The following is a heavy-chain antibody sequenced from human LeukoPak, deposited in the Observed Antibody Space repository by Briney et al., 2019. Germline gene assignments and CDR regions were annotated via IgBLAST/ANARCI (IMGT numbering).Heavy chain of an antibody. V-gene: IGHV4-39*01. CDR2: IYYSGST. CDR3: ARQVRAPGFFDY. CDR1: GGSISSSSYY. Sequence: SETLSLTCTVSGGSISSSSYYWGWIRQPPGKGLEWIGSIYYSGSTYYNPSLKSRVTISVDTSKNQFSLRLSSVTAADTAVYYCARQVRAPGFFDYWGQGTLVTVPS. J-gene: IGHJ4*02. D-gene: IGHD4/OR15-4a*01.